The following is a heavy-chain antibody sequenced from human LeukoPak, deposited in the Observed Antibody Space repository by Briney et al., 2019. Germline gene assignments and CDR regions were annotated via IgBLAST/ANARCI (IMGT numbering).Heavy chain of an antibody. Sequence: GGSLRLSCVASGVTVNNDYFNWVRQAPGKGLEWIAVIYRDGTIYYADSVRDRFTISRDNSKNTLYLQMNSLGAEDTAVYYCAREWEYHYNRRRGAFDVWGRGTMVTVSS. CDR3: AREWEYHYNRRRGAFDV. V-gene: IGHV3-66*01. D-gene: IGHD3-22*01. CDR1: GVTVNNDY. J-gene: IGHJ3*01. CDR2: IYRDGTI.